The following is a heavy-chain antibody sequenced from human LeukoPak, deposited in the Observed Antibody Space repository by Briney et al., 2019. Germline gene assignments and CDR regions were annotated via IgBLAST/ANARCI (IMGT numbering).Heavy chain of an antibody. V-gene: IGHV3-23*01. CDR3: AKLGVFDPFDI. CDR2: ITDSGGSK. Sequence: PGGSLRLSCAASGFTFSTCATTWVRQAPGKGLEWVSAITDSGGSKFYADSVKGRFSISRDNSKNTVYLQMTSLRAEDTAVYYCAKLGVFDPFDIWGQGTMVTVSS. CDR1: GFTFSTCA. J-gene: IGHJ3*02. D-gene: IGHD3-3*01.